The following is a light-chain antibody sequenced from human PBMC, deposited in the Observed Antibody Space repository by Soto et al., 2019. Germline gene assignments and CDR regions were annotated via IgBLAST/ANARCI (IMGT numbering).Light chain of an antibody. CDR2: KAS. Sequence: DIQMTQSPSTLSASVGDRVTITCRASQTISSWLAWYQQKPGQAPKLLIYKASSLESAVPSRFSGSGSGTDFTLTISSLQPEDFATYSCQQSNFFPWTFGQGTKVDIK. V-gene: IGKV1-5*03. CDR1: QTISSW. CDR3: QQSNFFPWT. J-gene: IGKJ1*01.